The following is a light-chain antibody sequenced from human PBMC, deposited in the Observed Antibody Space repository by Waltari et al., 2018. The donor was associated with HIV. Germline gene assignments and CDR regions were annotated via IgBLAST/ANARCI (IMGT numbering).Light chain of an antibody. V-gene: IGLV1-44*01. Sequence: QSVLTQPPSASGAPGQRVTISCSGSTSNIGRFHVHWYQQLPETAPKLLIHVNNYRPSGVPDRFSGSKSGTSASLAISGLQSEDEADYYCAVWDGSLSAYVFGPGTKVTV. J-gene: IGLJ1*01. CDR2: VNN. CDR1: TSNIGRFH. CDR3: AVWDGSLSAYV.